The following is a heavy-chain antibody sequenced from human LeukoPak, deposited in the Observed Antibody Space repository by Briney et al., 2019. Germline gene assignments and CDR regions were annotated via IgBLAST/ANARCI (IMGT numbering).Heavy chain of an antibody. V-gene: IGHV3-30*01. CDR1: GFTFSSYA. Sequence: GRSLRLSCAASGFTFSSYAMHWVRQAPGKGLEWVAAISYDGSNKYYADSVKGRFTISRDNSKNTLYLQMNSLRAEDTAVYYCARGLGRRYCSSTSCFGVPDAFDIWGQGTMVTVSS. CDR2: ISYDGSNK. D-gene: IGHD2-2*01. CDR3: ARGLGRRYCSSTSCFGVPDAFDI. J-gene: IGHJ3*02.